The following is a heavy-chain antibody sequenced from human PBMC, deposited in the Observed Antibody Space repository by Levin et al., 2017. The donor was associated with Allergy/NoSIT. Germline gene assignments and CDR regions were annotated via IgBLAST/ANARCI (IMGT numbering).Heavy chain of an antibody. J-gene: IGHJ4*02. V-gene: IGHV4-31*03. CDR3: ARWGVYCSSTSCYSALTTRTFDY. Sequence: SCTVSGGSISSGGYYWSWIRQHPGKGLEWIGYIYYSGSTYYNPSLKSRVTISVDTSKNQFSLKLSSVTAADTAVYYCARWGVYCSSTSCYSALTTRTFDYWGQGTLVTVSS. CDR1: GGSISSGGYY. D-gene: IGHD2-2*01. CDR2: IYYSGST.